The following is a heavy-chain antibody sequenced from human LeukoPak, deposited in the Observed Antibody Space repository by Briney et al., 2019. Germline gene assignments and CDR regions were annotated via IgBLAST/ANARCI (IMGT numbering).Heavy chain of an antibody. Sequence: ASVKVSCKASGYTFTGYYMHWVRQAPGQGLEWMGWTNPNSGGTNYAQKFQGRVTMTRDTSISTAYMELSRLRSDDTAVYYCARIAAAAENWGSFDYWGQGTLVTVSS. D-gene: IGHD6-13*01. J-gene: IGHJ4*02. CDR1: GYTFTGYY. CDR2: TNPNSGGT. V-gene: IGHV1-2*02. CDR3: ARIAAAAENWGSFDY.